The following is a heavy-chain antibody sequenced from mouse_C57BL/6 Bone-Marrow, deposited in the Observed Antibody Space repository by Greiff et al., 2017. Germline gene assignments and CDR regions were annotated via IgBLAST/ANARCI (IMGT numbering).Heavy chain of an antibody. CDR3: AMGGWLPRFAY. J-gene: IGHJ3*01. V-gene: IGHV3-6*01. CDR1: GYSITSGYY. Sequence: ESGPGLVKPSQSLSLTCSVTGYSITSGYYWNWIRQFPGNILEWIGYISYNGSNNYNPPLKNRISITRDTSKNQFSLKLNSVTTEDTATYYCAMGGWLPRFAYWGQGTLVTVSA. CDR2: ISYNGSN. D-gene: IGHD2-3*01.